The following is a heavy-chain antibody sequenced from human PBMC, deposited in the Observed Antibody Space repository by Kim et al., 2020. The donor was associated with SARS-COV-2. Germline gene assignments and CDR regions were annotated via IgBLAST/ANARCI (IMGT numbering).Heavy chain of an antibody. J-gene: IGHJ5*02. Sequence: ASVKVSCKASGYTFTSYGISWVRQAPGQGLEWMGWISAYNGNTKYAQKLQGRGTMTTDTSTSTAYMELRSLRSDDTAVYYCARDGPTYDILTDNWFDPWGQGTLVAVSS. V-gene: IGHV1-18*01. CDR2: ISAYNGNT. CDR1: GYTFTSYG. CDR3: ARDGPTYDILTDNWFDP. D-gene: IGHD3-9*01.